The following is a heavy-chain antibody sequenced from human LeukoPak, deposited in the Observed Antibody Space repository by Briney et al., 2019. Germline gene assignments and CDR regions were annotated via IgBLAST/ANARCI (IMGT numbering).Heavy chain of an antibody. J-gene: IGHJ3*02. CDR2: IYYSGST. CDR1: GGSISSYY. Sequence: PSETLSLTCTVSGGSISSYYWSWIRQPPGKGLEWIGTIYYSGSTQYNPSLKSRVSISGDMSKKQFYLKMSSVTAADTAIYYCALSKIDAFDIWGQGTVVTVSS. V-gene: IGHV4-59*04. CDR3: ALSKIDAFDI.